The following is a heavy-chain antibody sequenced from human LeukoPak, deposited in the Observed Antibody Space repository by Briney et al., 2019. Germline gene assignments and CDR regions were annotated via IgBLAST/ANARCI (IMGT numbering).Heavy chain of an antibody. D-gene: IGHD3-10*01. CDR2: IYYSGST. CDR3: ARYYYGSGSYFLADYYYYYMDV. V-gene: IGHV4-39*01. CDR1: GGSISGSTFH. J-gene: IGHJ6*03. Sequence: SETLSLTCTVSGGSISGSTFHWGWVRQPPGKGLEWIGSIYYSGSTYYNPSLKSRVTISVDTSKNQFSLKLSSVTAADTAVYYCARYYYGSGSYFLADYYYYYMDVWGKGTTVTVSS.